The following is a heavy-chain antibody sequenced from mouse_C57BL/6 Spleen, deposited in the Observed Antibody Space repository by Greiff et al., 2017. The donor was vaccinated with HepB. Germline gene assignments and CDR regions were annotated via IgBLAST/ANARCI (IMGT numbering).Heavy chain of an antibody. CDR2: IHPNSGST. CDR3: ASPYYYGSSYGADY. J-gene: IGHJ2*01. D-gene: IGHD1-1*01. CDR1: GYTFTSYW. V-gene: IGHV1-64*01. Sequence: VKLQQPGAELVKPGASVKLSCKASGYTFTSYWMHWVKQRPGQGLEWIGMIHPNSGSTNYNEKFKSKATLTVDKSSSTAYMQLSSLTSEDSAVYYCASPYYYGSSYGADYWGQGTTLTVSS.